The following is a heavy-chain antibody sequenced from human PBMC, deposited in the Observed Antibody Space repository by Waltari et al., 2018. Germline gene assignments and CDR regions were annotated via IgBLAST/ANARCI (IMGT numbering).Heavy chain of an antibody. CDR1: GFNYHDYA. D-gene: IGHD2-8*01. CDR2: ISWNSGDR. V-gene: IGHV3-9*01. Sequence: EVQVVESGGGLVQPGRSLRLSCIASGFNYHDYAMHWVRQAPGKGLEWVSGISWNSGDRGYADSLKGRFTISRDNAKNSLYLQMNSLRAEDTALYYCVKGGANGKGYYFDHWGQGTLVTVSS. J-gene: IGHJ4*02. CDR3: VKGGANGKGYYFDH.